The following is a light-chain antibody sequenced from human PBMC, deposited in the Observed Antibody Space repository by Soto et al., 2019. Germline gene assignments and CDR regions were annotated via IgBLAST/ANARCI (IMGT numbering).Light chain of an antibody. CDR1: QSVNSNY. Sequence: EIVLTQSPGTLSLSPGERATLSCRASQSVNSNYLAWYQRKPGQAPRLLIYGASNRATDIPCRFSASGSGTDFTLTMPRLEAEDFAVYYCQQYDSTPPTFGQGTKVEVK. CDR3: QQYDSTPPT. V-gene: IGKV3-20*01. J-gene: IGKJ1*01. CDR2: GAS.